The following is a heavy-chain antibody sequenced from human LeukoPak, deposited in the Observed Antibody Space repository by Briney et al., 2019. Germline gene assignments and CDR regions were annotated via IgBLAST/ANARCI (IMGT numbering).Heavy chain of an antibody. J-gene: IGHJ6*02. CDR1: GYTFTSYG. CDR2: ISAYNGNT. Sequence: RASVKVSCKASGYTFTSYGISWVRQAPGQGLEWMGWISAYNGNTNYAQKLQGRVTMTTDTSTSTAYMELRSLRSDDTAVYYCAGPNCSCTSCYSNYYYYGMDVWGQGTTVTVSS. CDR3: AGPNCSCTSCYSNYYYYGMDV. D-gene: IGHD2-2*01. V-gene: IGHV1-18*01.